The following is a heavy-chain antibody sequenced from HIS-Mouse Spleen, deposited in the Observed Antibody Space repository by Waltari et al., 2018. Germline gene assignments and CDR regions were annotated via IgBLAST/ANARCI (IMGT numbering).Heavy chain of an antibody. Sequence: QLQLQESGPGLVKPSETLSLTCTAPGGPISSSSYYRGCTRPPPGKGLEWIGSIYYSGSTYYNPSLQSRVTISVDTSKNQFSLKLSSVTAADTAVYYCARHEGQQLVTSLFDYWGQGTLVTVSS. J-gene: IGHJ4*02. CDR1: GGPISSSSYY. D-gene: IGHD6-13*01. CDR3: ARHEGQQLVTSLFDY. CDR2: IYYSGST. V-gene: IGHV4-39*01.